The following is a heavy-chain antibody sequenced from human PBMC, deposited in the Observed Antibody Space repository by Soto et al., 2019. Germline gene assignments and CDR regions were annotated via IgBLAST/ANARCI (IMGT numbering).Heavy chain of an antibody. CDR3: ARDEVNRDIAVAGKSYYYYGMDV. CDR2: ISSSGSTI. V-gene: IGHV3-48*03. Sequence: GGSLRLSCAASGFTFSSYEMNWVRQAPGKGLEWVSYISSSGSTIYYADSLKGRFTISRDNAKNSLYLQMNSPRAEDKAVYYCARDEVNRDIAVAGKSYYYYGMDVWGQGTTVTVSS. CDR1: GFTFSSYE. J-gene: IGHJ6*02. D-gene: IGHD6-19*01.